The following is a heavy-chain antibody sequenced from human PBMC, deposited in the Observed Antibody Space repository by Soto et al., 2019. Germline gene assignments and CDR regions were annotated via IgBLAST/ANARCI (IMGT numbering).Heavy chain of an antibody. CDR3: AREGVVVPAAIWWFDP. CDR1: GYTFTSYG. J-gene: IGHJ5*02. CDR2: ISAYNGNT. D-gene: IGHD2-2*01. Sequence: QVQLVQSGAEVKKPGASVKVSCKASGYTFTSYGISWVRQAPGQGLEWMGWISAYNGNTNYAQKLQGRVTMTTDTSTGTAYMELRSMRSDDTAVYYCAREGVVVPAAIWWFDPWGQGTLVTVSS. V-gene: IGHV1-18*01.